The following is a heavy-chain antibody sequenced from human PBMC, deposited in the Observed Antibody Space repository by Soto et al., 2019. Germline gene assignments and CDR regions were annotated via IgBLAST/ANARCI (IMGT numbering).Heavy chain of an antibody. D-gene: IGHD3-10*01. J-gene: IGHJ1*01. CDR1: GFTLSYYY. Sequence: GSRRLSSVASGFTLSYYYMTWIRQTPGKGLEWVAHISGSIDDRDYADSVRGRFTISRDNALNTFYLQMDSASVDDMGVYYCTKVGRLTRFYWEFWGACSSVNVSP. V-gene: IGHV3-11*06. CDR3: TKVGRLTRFYWEF. CDR2: ISGSIDDR.